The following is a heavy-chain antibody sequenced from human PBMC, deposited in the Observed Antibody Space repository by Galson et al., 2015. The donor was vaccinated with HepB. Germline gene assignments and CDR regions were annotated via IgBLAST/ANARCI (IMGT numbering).Heavy chain of an antibody. D-gene: IGHD3-22*01. CDR2: ISSSSSYT. CDR1: GFTFSDYY. Sequence: SLRLSCAASGFTFSDYYMSWIRQAPGKGLEWVSYISSSSSYTNYADSVKGRFTISRDNAKNSLYLQMNSLRAEDTAVYYCARSRDSSGYYFDYWGQGTLVTVSS. V-gene: IGHV3-11*03. J-gene: IGHJ4*02. CDR3: ARSRDSSGYYFDY.